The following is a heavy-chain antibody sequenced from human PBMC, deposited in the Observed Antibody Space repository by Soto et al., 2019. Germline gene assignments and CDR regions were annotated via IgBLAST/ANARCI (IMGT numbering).Heavy chain of an antibody. CDR1: GYTFTSYY. CDR2: INPSGGST. V-gene: IGHV1-46*01. CDR3: ARAEDSSGHVIDY. J-gene: IGHJ4*02. Sequence: QVQLVQSGAEVKKPGASVKVSCKASGYTFTSYYMHWVRQAPGQGLEWMGIINPSGGSTSYAQKFQGRAXXTXDXXTRTVYLELSSMRSEATAVYYCARAEDSSGHVIDYWGQGTLVTVSS. D-gene: IGHD3-22*01.